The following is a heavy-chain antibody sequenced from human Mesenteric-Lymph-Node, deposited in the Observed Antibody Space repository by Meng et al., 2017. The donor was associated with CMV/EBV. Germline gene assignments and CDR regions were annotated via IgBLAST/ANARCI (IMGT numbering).Heavy chain of an antibody. D-gene: IGHD3-10*01. V-gene: IGHV2-5*02. CDR3: AHCEGSGSYHQ. CDR1: GFSLSTYGVG. Sequence: QITLKESSPTLVKPTQTLTLTCTFPGFSLSTYGVGIDWIRQHPGKALEWLALIYWDDDNRYNLSLKSRLTVTKDTSKNQVVLTMTNMDPVDTATYYCAHCEGSGSYHQWGQGTLVTVSS. CDR2: IYWDDDN. J-gene: IGHJ1*01.